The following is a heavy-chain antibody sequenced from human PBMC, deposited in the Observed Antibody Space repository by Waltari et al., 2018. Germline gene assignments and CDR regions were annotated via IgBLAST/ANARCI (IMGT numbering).Heavy chain of an antibody. Sequence: QVQLVESGGGVVQPGGSLRLSCAAYGFNFSRYGMHWVRQAPGKGLEWVAFIRYDGSNKFYADSVKGRFTISRDNSKNTLYLQMNSLRPEDTALYYCVRDGIIPSRDYFDFWGQGTLVTVSS. CDR2: IRYDGSNK. V-gene: IGHV3-30*02. CDR1: GFNFSRYG. J-gene: IGHJ4*02. CDR3: VRDGIIPSRDYFDF. D-gene: IGHD2-21*01.